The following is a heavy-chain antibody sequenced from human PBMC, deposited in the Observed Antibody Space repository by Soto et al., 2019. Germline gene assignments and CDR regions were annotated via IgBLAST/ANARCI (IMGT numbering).Heavy chain of an antibody. CDR3: ARDTGSSWSTFDY. V-gene: IGHV6-1*01. J-gene: IGHJ4*02. CDR2: TYYRSNWHN. D-gene: IGHD6-13*01. CDR1: GDSVSSNSAA. Sequence: QVHLQQSGPGLVKPSQTLSLTCAISGDSVSSNSAAWNWFRQSPSRGLEWLGRTYYRSNWHNDYAVSVKSRITINQDPSKNQFSLQLNSVTPEDAAVYYCARDTGSSWSTFDYWGQGTLVTVSS.